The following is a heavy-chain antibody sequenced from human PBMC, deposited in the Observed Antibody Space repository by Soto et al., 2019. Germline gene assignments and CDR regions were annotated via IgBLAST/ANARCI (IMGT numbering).Heavy chain of an antibody. CDR3: AEEYDSSGYYPDY. CDR2: ISGSGGST. Sequence: PGGSLRLSCAASGFTFSSYAMTWVRQAPGKGLEWVSVISGSGGSTYFADSVKGRFTISRDNSKNTLYLQMSSLRAEDTALYYCAEEYDSSGYYPDYWGQGTLVTVSS. V-gene: IGHV3-23*01. J-gene: IGHJ4*02. D-gene: IGHD3-22*01. CDR1: GFTFSSYA.